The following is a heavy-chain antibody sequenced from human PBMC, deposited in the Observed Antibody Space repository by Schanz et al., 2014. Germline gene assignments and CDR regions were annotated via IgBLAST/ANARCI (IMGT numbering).Heavy chain of an antibody. CDR1: GGSISNNY. CDR2: IYSSGST. D-gene: IGHD2-15*01. CDR3: AAGYHEVPIAH. V-gene: IGHV4-59*01. Sequence: QVHLQESGPGLVKPSETLSLTCTVSGGSISNNYWGWIRQPPGKGLEWIGNIYSSGSTNYNPSLKSRVTISGDTSKNQFSLRLSSVTAADTAVYYCAAGYHEVPIAHWGQGTLVTVSS. J-gene: IGHJ4*02.